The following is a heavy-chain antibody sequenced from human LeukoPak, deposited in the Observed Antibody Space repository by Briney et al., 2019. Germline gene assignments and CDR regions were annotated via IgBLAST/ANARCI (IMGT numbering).Heavy chain of an antibody. CDR3: ARDASVPRYYYYMDV. Sequence: SETLSLTCTVPGDSISSSSYYWGWIRQPPGKGLEYIGTIYYTGDAYYNPSLKGRVTISIDTSRKQFSLRLNSVTAADTAVYYCARDASVPRYYYYMDVWGKGTTVTVSS. CDR2: IYYTGDA. J-gene: IGHJ6*03. V-gene: IGHV4-39*07. D-gene: IGHD2-2*01. CDR1: GDSISSSSYY.